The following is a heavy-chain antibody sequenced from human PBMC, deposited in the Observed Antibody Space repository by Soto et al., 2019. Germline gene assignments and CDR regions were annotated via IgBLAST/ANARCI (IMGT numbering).Heavy chain of an antibody. Sequence: PGGSLRLSCAASGFTFSSYGMHWVRQAPGKGLEWVAVISYDGSNKYYADSVKGRFTISRDNSKNTLYLQMNSLRAEDTAVYYCAKGGGGWDYYYYGMDVWGQGTTVTVSS. J-gene: IGHJ6*02. CDR3: AKGGGGWDYYYYGMDV. CDR1: GFTFSSYG. CDR2: ISYDGSNK. V-gene: IGHV3-30*18. D-gene: IGHD3-16*01.